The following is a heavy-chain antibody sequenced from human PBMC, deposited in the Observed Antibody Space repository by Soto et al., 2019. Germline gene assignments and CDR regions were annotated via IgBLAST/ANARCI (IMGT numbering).Heavy chain of an antibody. CDR3: AREYYDILTGYYAYYFDY. CDR1: YGTISSLGYY. D-gene: IGHD3-9*01. V-gene: IGHV4-31*03. Sequence: STVSYGTISSLGYYWSRNRQHPGKGLEWIGYIYYSGSTYYNPSLKSRVTISVDTSKNQFSLKLSSVTAADTAVYYCAREYYDILTGYYAYYFDYWGQGTLVTVSS. J-gene: IGHJ4*02. CDR2: IYYSGST.